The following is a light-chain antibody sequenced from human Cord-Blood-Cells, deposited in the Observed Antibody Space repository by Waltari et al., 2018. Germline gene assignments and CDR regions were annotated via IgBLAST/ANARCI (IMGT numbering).Light chain of an antibody. V-gene: IGLV1-47*01. CDR3: AAWDDSLSGQV. CDR1: SSNIGSNY. Sequence: QSVLTQPPSASGTPGQRVTISCSGSSSNIGSNYVYWYQQRPGTAPKLLIYRNNPRPSGVPDRFSGSKSGTSASLAISGLRSEDEADYYCAAWDDSLSGQVFGGGTQLTVL. J-gene: IGLJ7*01. CDR2: RNN.